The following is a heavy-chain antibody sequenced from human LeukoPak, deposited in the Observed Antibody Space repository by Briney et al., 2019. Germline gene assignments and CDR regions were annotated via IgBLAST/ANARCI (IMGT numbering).Heavy chain of an antibody. CDR3: ASQPAAVNNWFDP. D-gene: IGHD2-2*01. CDR2: IIPIFGTA. CDR1: GGTFSSYA. V-gene: IGHV1-69*06. Sequence: GASVKVSCKASGGTFSSYAISWVRQAPGQGLEWMGGIIPIFGTANYAQKFQGRVTITADKSTSTAYMELSSLRSEDTAVYYCASQPAAVNNWFDPWGHGTLVTVSS. J-gene: IGHJ5*02.